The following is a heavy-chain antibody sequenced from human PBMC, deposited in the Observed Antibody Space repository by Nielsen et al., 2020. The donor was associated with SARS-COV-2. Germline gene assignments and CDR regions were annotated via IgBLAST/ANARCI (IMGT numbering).Heavy chain of an antibody. CDR2: IYYSGST. Sequence: SETLSLTCAVYGGSFSGYYWSWIRQHPGKGLEWIGYIYYSGSTYYNPSLKSRVTISVDTSKNQFSLKLSSVTAADTAVYYCARSIAARPGPPDAFDIWGQGTMVTVPS. D-gene: IGHD6-6*01. CDR1: GGSFSGYY. J-gene: IGHJ3*02. CDR3: ARSIAARPGPPDAFDI. V-gene: IGHV4-31*11.